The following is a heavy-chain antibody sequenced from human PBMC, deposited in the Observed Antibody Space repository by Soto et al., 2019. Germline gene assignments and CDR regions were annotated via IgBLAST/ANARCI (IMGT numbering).Heavy chain of an antibody. CDR1: GYSFTSYW. CDR3: ARPSFDEGSDSFDY. J-gene: IGHJ4*02. V-gene: IGHV5-51*01. D-gene: IGHD2-21*01. CDR2: IYPGDSDT. Sequence: GESLKISCKTSGYSFTSYWIGWVRQMPGKGLEWMGIIYPGDSDTRYTPSFQGHVTISADKSISTAYLQWSSLKASDTAMYYFARPSFDEGSDSFDYWGRGTLVIVSS.